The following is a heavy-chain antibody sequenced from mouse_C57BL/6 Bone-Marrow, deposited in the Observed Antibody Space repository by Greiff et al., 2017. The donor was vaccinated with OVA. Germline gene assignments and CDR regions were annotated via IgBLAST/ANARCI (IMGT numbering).Heavy chain of an antibody. D-gene: IGHD1-1*01. J-gene: IGHJ2*01. V-gene: IGHV5-16*01. CDR1: GFTFSDYY. CDR3: ARGSTVAYFDY. CDR2: INYDGSST. Sequence: EVMLVESEGGLVQPGSSMKLSCTASGFTFSDYYMAWVRQVPEKGLEWVANINYDGSSTYYLDSLKSRFIISSDNAKNILYLQMSSLKSEDTATYYCARGSTVAYFDYWGQGTTLTVSS.